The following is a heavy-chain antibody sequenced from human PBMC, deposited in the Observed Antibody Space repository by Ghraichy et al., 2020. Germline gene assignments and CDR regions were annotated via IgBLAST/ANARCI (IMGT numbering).Heavy chain of an antibody. CDR3: ARDSWELPDLYYYYYYGMDV. CDR2: IKQDGSEK. V-gene: IGHV3-7*03. CDR1: GFTFSSYW. D-gene: IGHD1-26*01. Sequence: GGSLRLSCAASGFTFSSYWMSWVRQAPGKGLEWVANIKQDGSEKYYVDSVKGRFTISRDNAKNSLYLQMNSLRAEDTAVYYCARDSWELPDLYYYYYYGMDVWGQGTTVTVSS. J-gene: IGHJ6*02.